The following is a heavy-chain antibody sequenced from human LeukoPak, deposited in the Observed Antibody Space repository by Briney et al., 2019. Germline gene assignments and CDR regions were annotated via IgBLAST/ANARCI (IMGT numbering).Heavy chain of an antibody. J-gene: IGHJ4*02. CDR3: AVGATLYYFDY. V-gene: IGHV3-9*01. CDR2: TSWNSGSI. Sequence: GRSLRLSCAASGFTFDDYAMHWVRQAPGKGLEWVSGTSWNSGSINYADSVKGRFTISRDNVKNSLYLQMNSLRPEDTAFYYCAVGATLYYFDYWGQGTLVTVSS. CDR1: GFTFDDYA. D-gene: IGHD1-26*01.